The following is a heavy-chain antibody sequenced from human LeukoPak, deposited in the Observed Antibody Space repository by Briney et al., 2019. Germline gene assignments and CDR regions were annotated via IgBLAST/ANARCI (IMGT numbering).Heavy chain of an antibody. Sequence: SETLSLTCTVSGDSISGFYWSWVRQPPGKGLEWIGYIYYTGNTNYSPSLESRVTISVDTSKKQLSLKLRSVTAADTAVYYCAREDSNRYLDLWGRGTLLTVSS. CDR1: GDSISGFY. V-gene: IGHV4-59*01. CDR2: IYYTGNT. J-gene: IGHJ2*01. D-gene: IGHD4-11*01. CDR3: AREDSNRYLDL.